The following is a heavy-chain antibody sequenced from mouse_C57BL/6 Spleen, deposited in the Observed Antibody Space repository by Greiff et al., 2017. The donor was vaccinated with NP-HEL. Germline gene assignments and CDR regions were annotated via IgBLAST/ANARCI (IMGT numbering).Heavy chain of an antibody. CDR3: ARDGKGFV. V-gene: IGHV1-20*01. D-gene: IGHD2-3*01. Sequence: EVQGVESGPELVKPGDSVKISCKASGYSFTGYFMNWVMQSHGKSLEWIGRINPYNGDTFYNQKFKGKATLTVDKSSSTAHMELRSLTSEDSAVYYCARDGKGFVWGTGTTVTVSS. J-gene: IGHJ1*03. CDR1: GYSFTGYF. CDR2: INPYNGDT.